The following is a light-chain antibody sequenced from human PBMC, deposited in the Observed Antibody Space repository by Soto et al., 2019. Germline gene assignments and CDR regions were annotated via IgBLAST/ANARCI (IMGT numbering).Light chain of an antibody. Sequence: QSVLTQPPSVSAAPGQKVTISCSGSSSNIGNNYVSWYQQLPGTAPKLPIYDNDNRPSGIPDRFSGSKSGTSATLGITGLQTGDEADYYCGAWDGSLNTQVFGGGTKLTVL. CDR2: DND. CDR1: SSNIGNNY. V-gene: IGLV1-51*01. CDR3: GAWDGSLNTQV. J-gene: IGLJ2*01.